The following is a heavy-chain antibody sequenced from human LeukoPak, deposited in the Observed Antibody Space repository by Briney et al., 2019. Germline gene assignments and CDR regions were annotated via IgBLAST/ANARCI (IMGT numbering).Heavy chain of an antibody. Sequence: TPSETLSLTCTVSGGSISSGDYYWSWIRQPPGKVLEWFGYSYYSGRTYYNPSLKSRVTISVDTSKNQFSLKLSSVTAADTAVYYCARGREQLGDIDYWGQGTLVTVSS. D-gene: IGHD6-6*01. V-gene: IGHV4-30-4*08. CDR2: SYYSGRT. CDR1: GGSISSGDYY. J-gene: IGHJ4*02. CDR3: ARGREQLGDIDY.